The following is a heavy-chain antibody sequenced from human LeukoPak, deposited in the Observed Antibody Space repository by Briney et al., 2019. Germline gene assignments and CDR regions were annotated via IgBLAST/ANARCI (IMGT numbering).Heavy chain of an antibody. CDR1: GFTFSSYG. V-gene: IGHV3-30*18. J-gene: IGHJ4*02. Sequence: GGSLRLSCAASGFTFSSYGMHWVRQAPGKGLEWVAVISYDGRNKYYADSVKGRFTISRDNSKNTLYLQMNSLRAENTAVYYCAKGREAHFDYWGQGTLVTVSS. CDR3: AKGREAHFDY. CDR2: ISYDGRNK.